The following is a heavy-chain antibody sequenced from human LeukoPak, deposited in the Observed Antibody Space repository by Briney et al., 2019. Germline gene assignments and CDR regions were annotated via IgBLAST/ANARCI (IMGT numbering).Heavy chain of an antibody. J-gene: IGHJ4*02. Sequence: SETLSLICTVSGYSISSGLYWGWIRQPPGKGLEWIGNIYHSGSAYYNPSLKSRITISVDTSKNQFSLKLSSVTAADTAVYYCARSYYYGSGSYGLDYWGQGTLVTVSS. CDR3: ARSYYYGSGSYGLDY. V-gene: IGHV4-38-2*02. D-gene: IGHD3-10*01. CDR1: GYSISSGLY. CDR2: IYHSGSA.